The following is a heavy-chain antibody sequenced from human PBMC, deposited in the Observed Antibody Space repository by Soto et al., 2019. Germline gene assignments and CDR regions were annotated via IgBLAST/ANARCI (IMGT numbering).Heavy chain of an antibody. CDR1: GYTVTSYY. V-gene: IGHV1-46*01. J-gene: IGHJ6*02. CDR3: ARAGIAYCSSTTCYLYYYVMDV. Sequence: ASVKVSCKASGYTVTSYYMHWVRQAPGQGLEWMGIINPNSGSTTYAQKFQGRVTMTRDASTSTVYMELTSLTSGDTAVYYCARAGIAYCSSTTCYLYYYVMDVWGQGTTVTVSS. CDR2: INPNSGST. D-gene: IGHD2-2*01.